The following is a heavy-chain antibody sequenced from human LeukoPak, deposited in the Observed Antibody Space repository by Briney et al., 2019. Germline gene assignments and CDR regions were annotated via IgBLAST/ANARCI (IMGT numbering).Heavy chain of an antibody. CDR3: AGALNWGSPIDY. CDR2: FDPEDGET. Sequence: GASVKVSCKVSGYTLTELSMHWVRQAPGKGLEWMGGFDPEDGETIYAQKFQGRVTMTEDTSTDTAYMELSSLRSEDTAVYYCAGALNWGSPIDYWGQGTLVTVSS. J-gene: IGHJ4*02. D-gene: IGHD7-27*01. CDR1: GYTLTELS. V-gene: IGHV1-24*01.